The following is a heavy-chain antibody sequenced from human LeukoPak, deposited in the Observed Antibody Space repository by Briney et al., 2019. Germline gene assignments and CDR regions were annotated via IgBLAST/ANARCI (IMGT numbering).Heavy chain of an antibody. CDR3: ARSEGGYYSYYFDY. V-gene: IGHV4-39*01. D-gene: IGHD3-22*01. CDR2: IYYSGST. Sequence: SETLSLTCTVSGGSISSNSHYWGWIRQPPGKGLEWIGSIYYSGSTYYNPSLKSRVTISVDTSKNQFSLKLSSVTAADTAVYYCARSEGGYYSYYFDYWGQGTLVTVSS. J-gene: IGHJ4*02. CDR1: GGSISSNSHY.